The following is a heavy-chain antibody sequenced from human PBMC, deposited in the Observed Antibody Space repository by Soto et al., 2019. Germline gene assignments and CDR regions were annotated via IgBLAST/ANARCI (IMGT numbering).Heavy chain of an antibody. V-gene: IGHV4-31*03. Sequence: QVQLQESGPGLVKPSQTLSLTCSLSGGSINSDEFYWTWIPQSPGKGLEWIGYIYSSGRTHYNPSLKSRINISLDTSNNLLSLRLSSVTAADPAVYYCARMGLHLGELSRNWFDPWGRGTLVTVSS. CDR2: IYSSGRT. CDR3: ARMGLHLGELSRNWFDP. D-gene: IGHD3-16*02. CDR1: GGSINSDEFY. J-gene: IGHJ5*02.